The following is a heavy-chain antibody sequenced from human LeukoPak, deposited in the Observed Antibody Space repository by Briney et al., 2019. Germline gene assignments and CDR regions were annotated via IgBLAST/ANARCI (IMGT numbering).Heavy chain of an antibody. Sequence: GASAKVSCKASGGTFSSYAISWVRQAPGQGLEWMGGIIPIFGTANYAQKFQGRVTITADESTSTAYMELSSLRSEDTAVYYCARVRDSSGYYYDYWGQGTLVTVSS. CDR2: IIPIFGTA. J-gene: IGHJ4*02. CDR1: GGTFSSYA. V-gene: IGHV1-69*13. D-gene: IGHD3-22*01. CDR3: ARVRDSSGYYYDY.